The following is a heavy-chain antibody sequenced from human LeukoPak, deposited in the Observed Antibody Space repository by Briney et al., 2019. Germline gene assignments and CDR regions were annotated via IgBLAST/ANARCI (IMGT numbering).Heavy chain of an antibody. V-gene: IGHV4-34*01. J-gene: IGHJ4*02. CDR3: ARDSGYDPGFDY. D-gene: IGHD5-12*01. CDR2: INHSGST. Sequence: SETLSLTCAVYGGSFSGYYWSWIRRPPGKGLEWIGEINHSGSTNYNPSLKSRVTISVDTSKNQFSLKLSSVTAADTAVYYCARDSGYDPGFDYWGQGTLVTVSS. CDR1: GGSFSGYY.